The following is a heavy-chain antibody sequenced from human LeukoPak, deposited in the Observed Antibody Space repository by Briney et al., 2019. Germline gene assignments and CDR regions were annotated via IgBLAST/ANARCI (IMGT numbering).Heavy chain of an antibody. J-gene: IGHJ3*02. CDR1: GFTFSSYA. V-gene: IGHV3-30-3*01. D-gene: IGHD3-22*01. CDR3: ALGPYYDSSGYI. Sequence: GRSLRLSCAASGFTFSSYAMHWVRQAPGKGLEWVALISYDGSGQYYTESVKGRFTISRDNSKNTLYLQMNSLRAEDTAVYYCALGPYYDSSGYIWGQGTMVTVSS. CDR2: ISYDGSGQ.